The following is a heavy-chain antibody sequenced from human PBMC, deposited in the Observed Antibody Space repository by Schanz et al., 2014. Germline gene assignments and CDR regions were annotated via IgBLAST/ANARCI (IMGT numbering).Heavy chain of an antibody. CDR3: ARVVRGAEWLLYDDYYYNLDV. CDR2: VYNNGRT. CDR1: GASMDNYY. Sequence: QVQLQESGPGLVRPSETLSLTCTVSGASMDNYYWSWIRQPPGKGLEWIGYVYNNGRTYYNPSLKGRVAISVDTSKNQFSMKLTSMTAADTAVYYCARVVRGAEWLLYDDYYYNLDVWGQGTTVTVSS. V-gene: IGHV4-59*01. J-gene: IGHJ6*02. D-gene: IGHD3-3*01.